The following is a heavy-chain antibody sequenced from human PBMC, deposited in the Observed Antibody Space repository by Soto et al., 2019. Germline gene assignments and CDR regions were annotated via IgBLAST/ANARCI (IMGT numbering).Heavy chain of an antibody. CDR2: ISSSGSTI. D-gene: IGHD3-22*01. V-gene: IGHV3-11*01. Sequence: GGSLRLSCAASGFTFSDYYMSWIRQAPGKGLEWVSYISSSGSTIYYADSVKGRFTISRDNAKNSLYLQMNSLRAEDTAVYYCARENYYDSSGYYYGWFDPWGQGTLVTVSS. CDR1: GFTFSDYY. J-gene: IGHJ5*02. CDR3: ARENYYDSSGYYYGWFDP.